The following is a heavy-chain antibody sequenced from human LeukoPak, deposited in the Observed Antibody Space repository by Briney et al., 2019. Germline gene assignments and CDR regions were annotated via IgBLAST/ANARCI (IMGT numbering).Heavy chain of an antibody. CDR1: GLIFSNYA. CDR2: IKQDGSEK. J-gene: IGHJ4*02. D-gene: IGHD5-18*01. Sequence: GGSLRLSCEASGLIFSNYAMSWVRQAPGKGLEWVANIKQDGSEKYYVDSVKGRFTISRDNAKNSLYLQMNSLRAEDTAVYYCARILDTAMVPYYFDYWGQGTLVTVSS. CDR3: ARILDTAMVPYYFDY. V-gene: IGHV3-7*01.